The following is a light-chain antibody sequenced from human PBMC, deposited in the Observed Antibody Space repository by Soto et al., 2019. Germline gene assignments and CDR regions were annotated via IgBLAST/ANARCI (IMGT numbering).Light chain of an antibody. CDR1: QSIRTS. CDR3: QQRNVWPPIT. V-gene: IGKV3-11*01. J-gene: IGKJ5*01. Sequence: EIVMTQSPATLSVSPGERATLSCMASQSIRTSLAWYQQKPGQAPRLVISDASNRANGVPARFGGSGSGTDFTLTINSLEPEDFAVYYCQQRNVWPPITFGQGTRLEI. CDR2: DAS.